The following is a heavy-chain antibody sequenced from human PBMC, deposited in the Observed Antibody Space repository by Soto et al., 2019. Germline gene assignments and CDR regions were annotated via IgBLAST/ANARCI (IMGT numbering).Heavy chain of an antibody. J-gene: IGHJ4*02. CDR3: AKELSWGQSDY. D-gene: IGHD3-16*01. CDR2: ISYDGGSK. V-gene: IGHV3-30*18. CDR1: GFTFSNYG. Sequence: GGSLRLSCAASGFTFSNYGMHWVRQAPGKGLEWVALISYDGGSKYHTDSVKGRFTVSRDNARTTLFLQMNGLRAEDTALYYCAKELSWGQSDYWGRGT.